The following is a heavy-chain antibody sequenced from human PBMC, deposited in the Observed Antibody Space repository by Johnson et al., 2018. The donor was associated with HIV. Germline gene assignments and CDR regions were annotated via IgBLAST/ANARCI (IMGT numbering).Heavy chain of an antibody. CDR3: AKADESSGFDAFDI. CDR2: IYSGGST. D-gene: IGHD3-22*01. V-gene: IGHV3-66*03. Sequence: VQLVESGGGLIQPGGSLRLSCAASGFTVSSNYMSWVRQAPGKGLEWVSVIYSGGSTYYADSVKGRFTISRDNSKNTLYLQMNSLRAEDTAVYYCAKADESSGFDAFDIWGQGTMVTVSS. CDR1: GFTVSSNY. J-gene: IGHJ3*02.